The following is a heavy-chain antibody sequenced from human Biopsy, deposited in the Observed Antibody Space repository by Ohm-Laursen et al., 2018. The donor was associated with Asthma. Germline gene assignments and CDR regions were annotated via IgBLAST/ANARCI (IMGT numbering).Heavy chain of an antibody. CDR1: GASIRGSGSY. D-gene: IGHD5-12*01. CDR2: THYSGST. CDR3: ASPVNRAFGGYEWAAVFDY. J-gene: IGHJ4*02. Sequence: PPGTLSLTCIVSGASIRGSGSYWAWIRQAPGKGPEWIGTTHYSGSTFYKPSLRSRVTMSLDTSTNQFSLRLRSVTATDTAVYYCASPVNRAFGGYEWAAVFDYWGQGILVTVSS. V-gene: IGHV4-39*01.